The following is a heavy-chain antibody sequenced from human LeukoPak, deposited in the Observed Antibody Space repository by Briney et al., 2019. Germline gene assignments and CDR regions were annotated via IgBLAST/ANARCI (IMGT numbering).Heavy chain of an antibody. CDR3: ARHSIWGSYRHPFDY. CDR1: GGSFSGHY. D-gene: IGHD3-16*02. Sequence: PSETLSLTCAVYGGSFSGHYWSWIRQPPGKGPEWIGEINHSGSTNYNPSLKSRVTISIGTSKNQISLKLNSVTAADTAVYYCARHSIWGSYRHPFDYWGQGTLVTVSS. CDR2: INHSGST. V-gene: IGHV4-34*01. J-gene: IGHJ4*02.